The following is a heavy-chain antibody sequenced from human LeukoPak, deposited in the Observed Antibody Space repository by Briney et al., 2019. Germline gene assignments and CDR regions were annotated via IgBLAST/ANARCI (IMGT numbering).Heavy chain of an antibody. V-gene: IGHV4-61*02. J-gene: IGHJ4*02. CDR3: AREKPYYDFWSGYTDY. CDR2: IYTSGST. Sequence: SETLSLTCTVSGGSISSGSYYWSWIRQPAGKGLEWIGRIYTSGSTNYNPSLKSRVTISVDTSKNQFSLKLSSVTAADTAVYYCAREKPYYDFWSGYTDYWGQGTLVTVSS. D-gene: IGHD3-3*01. CDR1: GGSISSGSYY.